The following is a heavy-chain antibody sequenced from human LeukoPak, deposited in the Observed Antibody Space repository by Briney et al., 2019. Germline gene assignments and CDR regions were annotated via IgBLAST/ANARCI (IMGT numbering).Heavy chain of an antibody. V-gene: IGHV3-11*06. CDR3: ATSTYSYGSGSPGNY. Sequence: PGGSLRLSCAASGFTFSDYYMSWIRQAPGRGLEWVSYIIRSMRYTDYVDSVKDRFTISRDNAKNSLYLQMNSLRVEDTAVYYCATSTYSYGSGSPGNYWGQGTLVTASS. J-gene: IGHJ4*02. CDR1: GFTFSDYY. CDR2: IIRSMRYT. D-gene: IGHD3-10*01.